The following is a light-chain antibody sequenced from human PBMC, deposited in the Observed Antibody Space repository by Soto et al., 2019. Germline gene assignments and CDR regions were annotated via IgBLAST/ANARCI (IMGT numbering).Light chain of an antibody. CDR2: AAS. CDR3: QQSYSTPWT. CDR1: QSISYY. J-gene: IGKJ1*01. Sequence: DIQMTQSPSSLSASVGDRVTITCRASQSISYYLNWYQQKPGKAPKLLIYAASSLQSGVPSRFSGSGSGTDFTLTISSLQPEDFATYYGQQSYSTPWTFGQGTKVEIK. V-gene: IGKV1-39*01.